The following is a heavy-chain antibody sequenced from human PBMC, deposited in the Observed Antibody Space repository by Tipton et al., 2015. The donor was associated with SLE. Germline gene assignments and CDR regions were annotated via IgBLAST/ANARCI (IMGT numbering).Heavy chain of an antibody. Sequence: SLRLSCVGSGFTFSSYGMHWVRQPTGKGLEWVSAIGTTGDTYYLGSEKGRFTVSRDNAKNSLYLQMNSLRAGDTAVYYCTRGKYYNFWSGYSNYGMDVWGQGTTVTVSS. V-gene: IGHV3-13*01. J-gene: IGHJ6*02. D-gene: IGHD3-3*01. CDR3: TRGKYYNFWSGYSNYGMDV. CDR1: GFTFSSYG. CDR2: IGTTGDT.